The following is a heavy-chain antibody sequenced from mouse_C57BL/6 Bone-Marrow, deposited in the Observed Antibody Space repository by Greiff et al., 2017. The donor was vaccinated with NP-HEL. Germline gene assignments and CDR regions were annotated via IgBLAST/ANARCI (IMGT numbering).Heavy chain of an antibody. D-gene: IGHD2-5*01. V-gene: IGHV14-1*01. Sequence: VQLKESGAELVRPGASVKLSCTASGFNIKDYYMHWVKQRPEQGLEWIGRIDPADGDTEYAPKFQGKATMTADTSSNTAYLQLSSLTSEDTAVYYCTTYYSNSWFAYWGQGTLVTVSA. CDR1: GFNIKDYY. CDR2: IDPADGDT. CDR3: TTYYSNSWFAY. J-gene: IGHJ3*01.